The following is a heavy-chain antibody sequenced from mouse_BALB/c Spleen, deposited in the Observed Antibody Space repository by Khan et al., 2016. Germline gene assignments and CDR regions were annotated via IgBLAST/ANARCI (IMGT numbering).Heavy chain of an antibody. J-gene: IGHJ1*01. Sequence: VQLQESGAELVRPGASVTLSCKASGYTFTDYEMHWVKQTPVHGLEWIGAIDPETGGTAYNQKFKGKATLTADKSSSTAYMELRSLTSEDSAVDYCTRKIHGYFSDWYFDVWGAGTTVTVSS. CDR2: IDPETGGT. CDR3: TRKIHGYFSDWYFDV. CDR1: GYTFTDYE. V-gene: IGHV1-15*01. D-gene: IGHD2-3*01.